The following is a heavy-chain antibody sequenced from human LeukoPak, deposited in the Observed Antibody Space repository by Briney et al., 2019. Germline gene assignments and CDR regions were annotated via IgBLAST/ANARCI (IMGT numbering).Heavy chain of an antibody. CDR1: GFTFSSYI. Sequence: GGSLRLSCAASGFTFSSYIMNWVRQAPGKGLEWVSSITSRSSYIYYADSVKGRFTISRDNAKNTLYLQMNSLRADDTALYYCARAPGGTMVLDYWGQGTLVTVSS. D-gene: IGHD3-10*01. CDR3: ARAPGGTMVLDY. V-gene: IGHV3-21*06. CDR2: ITSRSSYI. J-gene: IGHJ4*02.